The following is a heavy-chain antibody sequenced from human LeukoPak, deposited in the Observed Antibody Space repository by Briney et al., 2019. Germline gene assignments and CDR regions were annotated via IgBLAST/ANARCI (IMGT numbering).Heavy chain of an antibody. Sequence: GGSLRLSCAASGFTFSNYWMSWVRQAPGKGLEWVANIKQDGSEKYYVDSVKGRFTISRDNAKNSLCLQMNSLRAEDTAVYYCASHSSARDWFDTWGQGTLVTVSS. D-gene: IGHD3-3*01. V-gene: IGHV3-7*01. CDR2: IKQDGSEK. CDR3: ASHSSARDWFDT. J-gene: IGHJ5*02. CDR1: GFTFSNYW.